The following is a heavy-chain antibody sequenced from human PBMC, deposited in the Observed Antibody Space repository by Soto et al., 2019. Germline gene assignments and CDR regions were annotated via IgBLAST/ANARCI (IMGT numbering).Heavy chain of an antibody. Sequence: KTSETLSLTCSVSGGSINSYYWNWIRQPPGKGLEWIGYIYYSGSTNYNPSLKSRVTISVDTSKNQFSLKLSSVTAADTAVYYCARGVFSXYYGSGSYYSGIYGMDVWGQGTTVTVSS. CDR2: IYYSGST. CDR3: ARGVFSXYYGSGSYYSGIYGMDV. D-gene: IGHD3-10*01. V-gene: IGHV4-59*12. J-gene: IGHJ6*02. CDR1: GGSINSYY.